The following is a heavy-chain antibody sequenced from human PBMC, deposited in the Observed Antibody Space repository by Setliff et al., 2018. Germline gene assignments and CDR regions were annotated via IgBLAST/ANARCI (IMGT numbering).Heavy chain of an antibody. CDR3: ARAHRYFSDTSGYFYDQGRSAFDV. J-gene: IGHJ3*01. Sequence: SVKVSCKASGYTLNNHGISWVRQAPGQGLEWMGGIIPIFGTTTYARKFQGRVTVTADESTNTAYMALSSLTSEDTALYYCARAHRYFSDTSGYFYDQGRSAFDVWGQGTMVTVSS. D-gene: IGHD3-22*01. CDR1: GYTLNNHG. CDR2: IIPIFGTT. V-gene: IGHV1-69*13.